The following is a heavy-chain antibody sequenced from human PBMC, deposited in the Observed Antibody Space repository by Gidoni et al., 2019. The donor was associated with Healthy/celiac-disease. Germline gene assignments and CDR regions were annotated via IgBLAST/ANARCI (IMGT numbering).Heavy chain of an antibody. CDR1: GYSSTSYW. CDR2: IYPGDSDT. D-gene: IGHD4-17*01. V-gene: IGHV5-51*01. J-gene: IGHJ3*02. CDR3: ARRGTVTRDAFDI. Sequence: EVQLVQSGADVKKPGESLKISCKGSGYSSTSYWIGWVRQMPGKGLEWLGIIYPGDSDTRYSPSFQGQVTISADKSISTAYLQWSSLKASDTAMYYCARRGTVTRDAFDIWGQGTMVTVSS.